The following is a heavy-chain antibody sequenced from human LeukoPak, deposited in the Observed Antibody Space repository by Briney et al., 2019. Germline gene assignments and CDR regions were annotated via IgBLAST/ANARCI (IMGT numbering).Heavy chain of an antibody. D-gene: IGHD5-18*01. CDR1: GYSISSGYY. CDR2: IYYTGGT. J-gene: IGHJ4*02. V-gene: IGHV4-38-2*02. CDR3: ARDRTGRNTAQDDY. Sequence: SETLSLTCSVSGYSISSGYYWGWIRPPPGRGLEWIGSIYYTGGTLYNPSLKSRDSMSVDTSTNQFSLKLTSVTAADTAVYYCARDRTGRNTAQDDYWGQGTLVTVSS.